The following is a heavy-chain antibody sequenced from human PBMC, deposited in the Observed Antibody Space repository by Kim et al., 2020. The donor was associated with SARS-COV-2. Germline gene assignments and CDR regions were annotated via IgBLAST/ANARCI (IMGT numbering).Heavy chain of an antibody. CDR3: AKDCLPQWLAGFSNWFDP. D-gene: IGHD6-19*01. V-gene: IGHV3-30*18. CDR2: ISYDGSNK. J-gene: IGHJ5*02. Sequence: GGSLRLSCAASGFTFSSYGMHWVRQAPGKGLEWVAVISYDGSNKYYADSVKGRFTISRDNSKNTLYLQMNSLRAEDTAVYYCAKDCLPQWLAGFSNWFDPWGQGTLVTVSS. CDR1: GFTFSSYG.